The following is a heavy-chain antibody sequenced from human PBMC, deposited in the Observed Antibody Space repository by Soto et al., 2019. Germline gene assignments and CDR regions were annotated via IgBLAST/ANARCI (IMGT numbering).Heavy chain of an antibody. CDR3: ARGIVGAERSFDY. Sequence: SETLSLTCTVSGGSISSSSYCWGWIRQPPGKGLEWIGNIYYSGNTYYNPSLKSRVTISVDTSKNQFSLKVSSVTAADTAMYYCARGIVGAERSFDYWGQGTLVTVSS. V-gene: IGHV4-39*01. J-gene: IGHJ4*02. CDR1: GGSISSSSYC. CDR2: IYYSGNT. D-gene: IGHD1-26*01.